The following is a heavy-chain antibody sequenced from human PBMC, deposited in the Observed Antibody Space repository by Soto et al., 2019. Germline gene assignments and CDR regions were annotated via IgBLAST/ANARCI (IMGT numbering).Heavy chain of an antibody. CDR2: ISAYTGNT. CDR1: GYIFNSFG. Sequence: QVQRVQSGGEVKKPGASVKVSYKASGYIFNSFGMSWVRQAPGQGLEWMGWISAYTGNTKYAQNSQGRVTMTTDTSTSTAYMELRSLRSDDTAVYYCARRWTTGEIDYWGQGTLVTVSS. CDR3: ARRWTTGEIDY. J-gene: IGHJ4*02. D-gene: IGHD4-17*01. V-gene: IGHV1-18*01.